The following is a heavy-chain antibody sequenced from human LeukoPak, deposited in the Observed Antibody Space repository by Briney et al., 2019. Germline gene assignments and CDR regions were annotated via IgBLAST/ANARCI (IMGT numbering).Heavy chain of an antibody. CDR1: GYSFTSYW. D-gene: IGHD3-22*01. Sequence: GESLKISCKGSGYSFTSYWIAWVRQMPGKGLEWMGIIYPGDSDTRYSPSFQGQVTISADKSISTAYLQWSSLKASDTAMYYCARRAQYYYDSSGYYFDYWGQGTLVTVSS. CDR2: IYPGDSDT. J-gene: IGHJ4*02. CDR3: ARRAQYYYDSSGYYFDY. V-gene: IGHV5-51*01.